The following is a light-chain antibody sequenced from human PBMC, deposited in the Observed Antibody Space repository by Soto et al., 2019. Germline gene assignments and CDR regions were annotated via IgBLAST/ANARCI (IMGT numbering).Light chain of an antibody. CDR2: DAS. Sequence: DIQMTQSPSTLSASVGDRVTITCRASQSISSWLAWYQQKPGKAPKLLIYDASSLESGVPSRFSGSGSGTESTLPTSGRKPDDFPPYYCQQNKSNSRITSGKGKRLEIK. CDR1: QSISSW. CDR3: QQNKSNSRIT. V-gene: IGKV1-5*01. J-gene: IGKJ5*01.